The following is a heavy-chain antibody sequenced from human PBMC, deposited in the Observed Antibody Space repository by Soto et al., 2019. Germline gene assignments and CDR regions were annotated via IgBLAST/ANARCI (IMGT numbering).Heavy chain of an antibody. D-gene: IGHD2-2*01. CDR2: VSAANGNT. CDR1: GYTFIEYA. V-gene: IGHV1-3*01. Sequence: ASVKVSCKAFGYTFIEYAMHWVRQAPGQGLEWMGWVSAANGNTKDLGKFEGRVTLSWDTTANTGYMELSSLKSEDTAVYYCARYNSHVVSDRFDYWGQGTLVTVSS. J-gene: IGHJ4*02. CDR3: ARYNSHVVSDRFDY.